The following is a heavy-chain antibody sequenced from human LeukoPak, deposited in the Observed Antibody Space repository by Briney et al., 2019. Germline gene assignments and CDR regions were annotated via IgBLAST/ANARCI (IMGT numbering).Heavy chain of an antibody. CDR3: ASGLIDY. Sequence: GGSLRLSCAASGFTFSDYFMSWLRQAPGKGLEWLSYIRPSASNTYYADSVKGRFTISRDNAKNSLYLQMNSLRAKDPVVYYCASGLIDYWGQGILVTVSS. CDR2: IRPSASNT. V-gene: IGHV3-11*01. CDR1: GFTFSDYF. J-gene: IGHJ4*02.